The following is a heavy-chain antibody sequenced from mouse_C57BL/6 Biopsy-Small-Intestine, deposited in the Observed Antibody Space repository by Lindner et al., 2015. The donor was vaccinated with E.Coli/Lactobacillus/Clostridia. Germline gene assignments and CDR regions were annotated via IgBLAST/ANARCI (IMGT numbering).Heavy chain of an antibody. CDR3: ARHPLYGYDSLFDY. V-gene: IGHV5-6*01. CDR1: GFTFGSYG. J-gene: IGHJ2*01. CDR2: ISSGGSYT. Sequence: VQLQESGGDLVKPGGSLKLSCAASGFTFGSYGMSWVRQTPDKRLEWVATISSGGSYTYYPDSVKGRFTISRDNAKNTLYLQMSSLKSEDTAMCYCARHPLYGYDSLFDYWGQGTTLTVSS. D-gene: IGHD2-2*01.